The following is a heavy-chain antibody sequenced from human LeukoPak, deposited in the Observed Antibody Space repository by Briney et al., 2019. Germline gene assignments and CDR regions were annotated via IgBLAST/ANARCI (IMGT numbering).Heavy chain of an antibody. CDR2: IIPIFGTA. V-gene: IGHV1-69*05. CDR3: AVASEQWLVEPTEY. CDR1: GGIFSSYA. D-gene: IGHD6-19*01. Sequence: SVKVSCKASGGIFSSYAISWVRQAPGQGLEWMGRIIPIFGTANYAQKFQGRVTITTDESTSTAYMELSSLRSEDTAVYYCAVASEQWLVEPTEYWGQGTLVTVSS. J-gene: IGHJ4*02.